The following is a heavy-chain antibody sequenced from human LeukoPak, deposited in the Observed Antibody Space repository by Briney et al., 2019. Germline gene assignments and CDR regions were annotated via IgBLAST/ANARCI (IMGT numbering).Heavy chain of an antibody. V-gene: IGHV3-66*01. CDR2: IYSGGST. Sequence: GGSLRLSCAASGFIVSSNYMNWVRQAPGKGLEWVSVIYSGGSTYYADSVKGRFTISRDNSKNTLYLQMNSLRAEDTAVYYCAKVEYSSSSDYWGQGTLVTVSS. D-gene: IGHD6-6*01. CDR1: GFIVSSNY. J-gene: IGHJ4*02. CDR3: AKVEYSSSSDY.